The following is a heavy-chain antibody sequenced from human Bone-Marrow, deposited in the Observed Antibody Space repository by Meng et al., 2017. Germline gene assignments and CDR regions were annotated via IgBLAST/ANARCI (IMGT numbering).Heavy chain of an antibody. J-gene: IGHJ4*02. Sequence: EQRVELGGGVGKPGGSLRPSCAGVGFTFSSYARHWVGQAPGKGVEWVAVISEDGSNKYYAYSVKGRFTISRDNSKNTLYLQMNSLRAEDTAVYYCARENNIVATDVYFNYWGQGTLVTVSS. D-gene: IGHD5-12*01. CDR2: ISEDGSNK. CDR3: ARENNIVATDVYFNY. CDR1: GFTFSSYA. V-gene: IGHV3-30*04.